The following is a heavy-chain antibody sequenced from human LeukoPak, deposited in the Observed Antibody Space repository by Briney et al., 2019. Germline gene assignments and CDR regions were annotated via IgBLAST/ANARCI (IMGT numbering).Heavy chain of an antibody. CDR3: ARGRDRSKAGDL. CDR2: IHPHGIL. V-gene: IGHV4-34*01. CDR1: GRSCDDYY. D-gene: IGHD5-24*01. J-gene: IGHJ5*02. Sequence: SETLSLTCAVHGRSCDDYYCSCIRQTPRKGLEWICEIHPHGILYYISPLVSRVTISIDTSKTQFSLRLTSVTAADTAFYYCARGRDRSKAGDLWGQGSLVTVSS.